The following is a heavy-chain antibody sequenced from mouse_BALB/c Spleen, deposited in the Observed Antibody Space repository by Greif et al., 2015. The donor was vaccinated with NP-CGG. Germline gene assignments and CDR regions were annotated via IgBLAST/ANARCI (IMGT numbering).Heavy chain of an antibody. V-gene: IGHV5-4*02. Sequence: EVKVVDSGGGLVKPGGSLKLPCAASGFTFSDYYMYWVRQTPEKRLEWVATISDGGSYTYYPDSVKGRFTISRDNAKNNLYLQMSSLKSEDTAMYYCASLGYWGQGTTLTVSS. CDR1: GFTFSDYY. CDR2: ISDGGSYT. J-gene: IGHJ2*01. D-gene: IGHD3-3*01. CDR3: ASLGY.